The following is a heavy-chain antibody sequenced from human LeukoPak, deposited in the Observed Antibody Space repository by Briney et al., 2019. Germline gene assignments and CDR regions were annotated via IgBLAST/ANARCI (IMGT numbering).Heavy chain of an antibody. D-gene: IGHD3-16*02. CDR2: ISAYNGNT. V-gene: IGHV1-18*01. CDR1: GYTFTSYG. J-gene: IGHJ4*02. Sequence: ASVKVSCKASGYTFTSYGISWVRQAPGQGLEWMGWISAYNGNTNYAQKLQGRVTMTTDTSTSTAYMELRSLRSDDTAVYYCARLEYGAYDYVWGSYRSPFDYWGQGTLVTVSS. CDR3: ARLEYGAYDYVWGSYRSPFDY.